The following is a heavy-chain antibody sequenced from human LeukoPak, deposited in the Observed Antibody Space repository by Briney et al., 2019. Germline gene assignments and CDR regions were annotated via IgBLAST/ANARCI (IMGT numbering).Heavy chain of an antibody. J-gene: IGHJ5*02. CDR2: IIPIFGTA. V-gene: IGHV1-69*13. Sequence: GASVKVSCKASGGTFSSYAISWVRQAPGQGLEWKGGIIPIFGTANYAQKFQGRVTITADESTSTAYMKLSSLRSEDTAVYYCARETPYSSGWYNWFDPWGQGTLVTVSS. CDR3: ARETPYSSGWYNWFDP. CDR1: GGTFSSYA. D-gene: IGHD6-19*01.